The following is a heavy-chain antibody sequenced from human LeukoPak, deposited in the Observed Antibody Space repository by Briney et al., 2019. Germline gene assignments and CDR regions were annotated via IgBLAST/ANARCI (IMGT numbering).Heavy chain of an antibody. V-gene: IGHV3-43*02. CDR2: ISGDGGST. J-gene: IGHJ6*04. Sequence: PGGSLRLSCAASGFTFDDYAMHWVRQAPGKGLELGSLISGDGGSTYYADSVKGRFTISRDNSKNSLYLQMNSLRTEDTALYYCANVRYYDSWXGYALDVWGKGPTVTVSX. CDR1: GFTFDDYA. D-gene: IGHD3-3*01. CDR3: ANVRYYDSWXGYALDV.